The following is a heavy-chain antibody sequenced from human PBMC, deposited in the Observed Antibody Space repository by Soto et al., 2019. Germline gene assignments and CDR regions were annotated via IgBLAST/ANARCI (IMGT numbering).Heavy chain of an antibody. Sequence: GASVKVSCKASGYTFTGYYMHWVRQAPGKGLEWMGGFDPEDGETIYAQKFQGRVTMTEDTSTDTAYMELSSLRSEDTAVYYCATDGPRKPSSDYFPDYWGQGTLVTVSS. CDR1: GYTFTGYY. D-gene: IGHD4-17*01. J-gene: IGHJ4*02. CDR2: FDPEDGET. V-gene: IGHV1-24*01. CDR3: ATDGPRKPSSDYFPDY.